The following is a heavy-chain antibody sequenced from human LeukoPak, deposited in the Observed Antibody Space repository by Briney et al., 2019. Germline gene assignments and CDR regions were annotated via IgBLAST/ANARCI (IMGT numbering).Heavy chain of an antibody. V-gene: IGHV4-34*01. D-gene: IGHD3-3*01. Sequence: SETLSLTCAVYGGSFSGYYWSWIRQPPGKGLEWIGEINHSGSTNYNPSLKSRVTISVDTSKNQFFLKLSSVTAADTAVYYCASLFGVVRGDDYWGQGTLVTVSS. CDR1: GGSFSGYY. CDR3: ASLFGVVRGDDY. CDR2: INHSGST. J-gene: IGHJ4*02.